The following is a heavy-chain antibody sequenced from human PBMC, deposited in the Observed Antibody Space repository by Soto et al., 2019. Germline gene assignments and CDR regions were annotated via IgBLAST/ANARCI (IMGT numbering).Heavy chain of an antibody. J-gene: IGHJ3*01. CDR3: ATRSGGGGAFDF. D-gene: IGHD3-10*01. CDR2: IHSSATTM. CDR1: GFTFSRYE. V-gene: IGHV3-48*03. Sequence: PGGSLRLSCAASGFTFSRYEMNWVRQAPGKGLEWIAYIHSSATTMYYADSVKGRFTISRDNAKNSLCLQLNSLSAEDTAVYYCATRSGGGGAFDFWGQGTTVTVSS.